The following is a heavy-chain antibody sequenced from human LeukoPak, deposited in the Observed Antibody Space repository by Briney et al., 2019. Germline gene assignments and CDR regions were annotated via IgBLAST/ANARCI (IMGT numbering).Heavy chain of an antibody. CDR1: GYTFSSFS. J-gene: IGHJ4*02. D-gene: IGHD3-22*01. CDR2: ISVRSNYI. CDR3: ARLRRNSDSSGYYYYYDY. Sequence: GGSLRLSCAASGYTFSSFSITWVSQAPGKGMEWLSSISVRSNYIYYADSVRGRLSISRDDARNSLYLQMDSLRGDDTAVYYCARLRRNSDSSGYYYYYDYWGQGTLVTVSS. V-gene: IGHV3-21*01.